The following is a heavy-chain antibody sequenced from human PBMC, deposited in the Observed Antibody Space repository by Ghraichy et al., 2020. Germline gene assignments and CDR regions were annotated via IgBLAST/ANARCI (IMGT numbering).Heavy chain of an antibody. J-gene: IGHJ4*02. CDR3: ARGGYTRSKYYFDY. D-gene: IGHD5-18*01. V-gene: IGHV4-31*03. Sequence: TLSLTCTVSGGSISSGGYYWSWIRQHPGKGLEWIGYIYYSGSTYYNPSLKSRVTISVDTSKNQFSLKLSSVTAADTAVYYCARGGYTRSKYYFDYWGQGTLVTVSS. CDR2: IYYSGST. CDR1: GGSISSGGYY.